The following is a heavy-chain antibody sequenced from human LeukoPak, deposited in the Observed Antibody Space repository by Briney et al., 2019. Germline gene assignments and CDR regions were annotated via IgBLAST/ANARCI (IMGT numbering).Heavy chain of an antibody. CDR2: ITGSGGIT. CDR1: GFTFINYA. CDR3: AKWGDYDVLTGYYDPDY. D-gene: IGHD3-9*01. J-gene: IGHJ4*02. Sequence: AASLRLSCLASGFTFINYAMSWVRQAPGKGLEWVSAITGSGGITYYADSVKGRFTISRDNSKNTLYLQMNSLRAEDTAVYYCAKWGDYDVLTGYYDPDYWGQGTLVTVSS. V-gene: IGHV3-23*01.